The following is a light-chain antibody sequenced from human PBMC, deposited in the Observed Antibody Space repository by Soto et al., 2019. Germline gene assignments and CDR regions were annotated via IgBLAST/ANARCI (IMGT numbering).Light chain of an antibody. CDR1: SSNIGAGYD. J-gene: IGLJ2*01. Sequence: QPVLTQPPSVSGAPGQRVTISCTGSSSNIGAGYDVHWYQQLPGTAPKLLIYGNSNRPSGVPDRFSGSKSGTSASLAITGLQAEDEADYYCQSYDSSLXVVXXGGTKVTVL. V-gene: IGLV1-40*01. CDR2: GNS. CDR3: QSYDSSLXVV.